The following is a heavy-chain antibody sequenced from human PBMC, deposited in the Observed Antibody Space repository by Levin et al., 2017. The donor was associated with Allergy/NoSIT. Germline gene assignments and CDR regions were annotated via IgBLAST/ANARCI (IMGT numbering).Heavy chain of an antibody. D-gene: IGHD1-7*01. CDR1: GFTFSDYY. Sequence: GGSLRLSCTASGFTFSDYYMSWIRQAPGKGLEWVSYISSTGYTTHYADSVKGRFNVSRDNTEQSLHLQMNSLRAGDTAIYYCVRVGTTPDYWGQGTLVTVSS. V-gene: IGHV3-11*01. J-gene: IGHJ4*02. CDR3: VRVGTTPDY. CDR2: ISSTGYTT.